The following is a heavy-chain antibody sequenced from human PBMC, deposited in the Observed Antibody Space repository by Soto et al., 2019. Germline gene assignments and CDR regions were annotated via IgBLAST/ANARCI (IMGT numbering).Heavy chain of an antibody. CDR2: TFDSGDT. Sequence: SETLSLTCTVSGGSISGKNLYWDWIRQPPGKGLEWIGNTFDSGDTYYNPSLRSRVTISVDTSKNQFSLRLTSVTAADSAVYYCPGNGGGVDAIGDFAFWGKGTWVPVSP. CDR1: GGSISGKNLY. CDR3: PGNGGGVDAIGDFAF. J-gene: IGHJ4*02. V-gene: IGHV4-39*01. D-gene: IGHD2-8*01.